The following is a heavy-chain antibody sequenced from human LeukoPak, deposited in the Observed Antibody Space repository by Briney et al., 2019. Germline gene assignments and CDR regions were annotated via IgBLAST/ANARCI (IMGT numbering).Heavy chain of an antibody. J-gene: IGHJ4*02. CDR1: GVTVSNNF. CDR2: IYSGGST. CDR3: ARDPPAVAINTYG. D-gene: IGHD6-19*01. Sequence: GGSLRLSCAASGVTVSNNFMMWVRQAPGKGLEWVSLIYSGGSTQYAGSVKGRFTISRDHSKNTLYLQMNSLRAEDTAVYYCARDPPAVAINTYGWGRGTLVTVSS. V-gene: IGHV3-66*01.